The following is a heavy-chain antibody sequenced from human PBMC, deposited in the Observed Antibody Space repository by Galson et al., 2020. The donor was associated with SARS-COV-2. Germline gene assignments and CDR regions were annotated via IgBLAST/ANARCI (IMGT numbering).Heavy chain of an antibody. CDR1: GFTFSSNY. CDR2: IYSGVRT. D-gene: IGHD2-21*02. CDR3: ARAPLGHCGGDCRDWYFDL. V-gene: IGHV3-53*01. J-gene: IGHJ2*01. Sequence: GGSLRLSCAASGFTFSSNYMSWVRQAPGKGLEWLSTIYSGVRTYYAASVKGRFTIARDNSKNTLHLQMNNLRVEDTAVYYCARAPLGHCGGDCRDWYFDLWGRGTLVTVSS.